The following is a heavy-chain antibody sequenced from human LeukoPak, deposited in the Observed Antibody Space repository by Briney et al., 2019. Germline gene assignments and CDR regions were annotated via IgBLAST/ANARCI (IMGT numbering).Heavy chain of an antibody. Sequence: GGSLRLSCAASGFTFNDYAMHWVRQAPGKGLEWVSGISWNSGSMGYADSVKGRFTISRDNAKNSLYLQMNSLRAEDTAVYYCVRLVGYDSSGYPAFDIWGQGTMVTVSS. J-gene: IGHJ3*02. CDR3: VRLVGYDSSGYPAFDI. V-gene: IGHV3-9*01. CDR1: GFTFNDYA. D-gene: IGHD3-22*01. CDR2: ISWNSGSM.